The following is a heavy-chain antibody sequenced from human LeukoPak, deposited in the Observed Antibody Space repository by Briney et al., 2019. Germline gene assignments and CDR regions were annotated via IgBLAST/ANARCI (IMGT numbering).Heavy chain of an antibody. V-gene: IGHV4-34*01. D-gene: IGHD5-18*01. Sequence: SETLSLTCAVYGGSFSGYYWSWIRQPPGKGLEWIGEINHSGSTNYNPSLKSRVTISVDTSKNQFSLKLSSVTAADTAVYYCAREGYSYGLGGEYYFDYWGLGTLVTVSS. CDR2: INHSGST. CDR3: AREGYSYGLGGEYYFDY. CDR1: GGSFSGYY. J-gene: IGHJ4*02.